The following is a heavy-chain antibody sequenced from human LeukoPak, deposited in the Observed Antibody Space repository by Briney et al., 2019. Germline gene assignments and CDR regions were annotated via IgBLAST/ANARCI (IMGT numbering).Heavy chain of an antibody. D-gene: IGHD3-16*01. CDR1: GGSISSYY. J-gene: IGHJ3*02. V-gene: IGHV4-59*08. Sequence: SETLSLTCTVSGGSISSYYWSWIRQPPGKGLEWIGYIYYSGSTNYNPSLKSRVTLSVDTSKNQFSLKLSSVTAADTAVYYCARRSIMITLGAFDIWGQGTMVTVSS. CDR2: IYYSGST. CDR3: ARRSIMITLGAFDI.